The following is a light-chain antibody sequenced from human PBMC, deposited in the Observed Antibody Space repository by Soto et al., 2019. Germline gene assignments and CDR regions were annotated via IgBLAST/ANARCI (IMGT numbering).Light chain of an antibody. CDR1: QSVSSSY. CDR3: QQYGGSPTYT. Sequence: EIVLTQSPGTLSLSPGERATLSCRASQSVSSSYLAWYQQKPGQAPRLLIHGASTRASGIPDRFTGSASGTDCTLTVSRLEPEDFGVCYCQQYGGSPTYTFGQVTKLEIK. CDR2: GAS. V-gene: IGKV3-20*01. J-gene: IGKJ2*01.